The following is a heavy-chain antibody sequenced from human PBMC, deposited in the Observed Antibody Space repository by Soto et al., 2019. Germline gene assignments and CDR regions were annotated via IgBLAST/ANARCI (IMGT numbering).Heavy chain of an antibody. V-gene: IGHV1-18*04. CDR1: GYTFTSFG. J-gene: IGHJ6*02. CDR2: ISAYNGNT. CDR3: ARDPNNYDFWSGYYVGGSYGMDV. D-gene: IGHD3-3*01. Sequence: ASVKVSCKASGYTFTSFGISWVRQAPGQGLEWMGWISAYNGNTNYAQKLQGRVTMTTDTSTSTAYMELRSLRSDDTAVYYCARDPNNYDFWSGYYVGGSYGMDVWGQGTTVTVSS.